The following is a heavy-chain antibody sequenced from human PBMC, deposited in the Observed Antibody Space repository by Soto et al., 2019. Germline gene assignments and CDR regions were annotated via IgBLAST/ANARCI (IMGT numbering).Heavy chain of an antibody. Sequence: PGGSLRLSCAASGFTFSSYAMSWVRQAPGKGLEWVSAISGSGGSTYYADSVKGRFTISRDNSKNTLYLQMNSLRAEDTAVYYCANLPSAAGTLKYYYYYGMDVWGQGTTVTVSS. V-gene: IGHV3-23*01. CDR3: ANLPSAAGTLKYYYYYGMDV. D-gene: IGHD6-13*01. CDR1: GFTFSSYA. J-gene: IGHJ6*02. CDR2: ISGSGGST.